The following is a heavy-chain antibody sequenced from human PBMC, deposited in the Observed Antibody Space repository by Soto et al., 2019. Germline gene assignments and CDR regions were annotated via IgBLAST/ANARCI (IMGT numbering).Heavy chain of an antibody. D-gene: IGHD2-2*01. CDR2: ISYDGSNK. Sequence: GGSLRLSCAASGFTFSSYGMHWVRQAPGKGLEWVAVISYDGSNKYYADSVKGRFTISRDNSKNTLYLQMNSLRAEDTAVYYCAKGPAIVLVPAAMNYYYGMDVWGQGTKVTGSS. CDR3: AKGPAIVLVPAAMNYYYGMDV. V-gene: IGHV3-30*18. CDR1: GFTFSSYG. J-gene: IGHJ6*02.